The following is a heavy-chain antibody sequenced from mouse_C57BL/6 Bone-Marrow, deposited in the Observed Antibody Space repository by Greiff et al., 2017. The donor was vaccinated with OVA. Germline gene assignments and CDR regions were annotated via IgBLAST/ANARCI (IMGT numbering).Heavy chain of an antibody. CDR2: IYPGNSDT. J-gene: IGHJ2*01. Sequence: EVQLQQSGTVLARPGASVKMSCKTSGYTFTSYWMHWVKQRPGQGLEWIGAIYPGNSDTSYNQKFKGKAKLTAVTSASTAYMELSSLTNEDSAVYYCTGAFTAEGATVYYFDYWGQGTTLTVSS. CDR1: GYTFTSYW. D-gene: IGHD1-1*01. V-gene: IGHV1-5*01. CDR3: TGAFTAEGATVYYFDY.